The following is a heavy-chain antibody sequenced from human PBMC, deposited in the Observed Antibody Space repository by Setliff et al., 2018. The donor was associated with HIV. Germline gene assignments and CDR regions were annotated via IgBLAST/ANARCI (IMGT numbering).Heavy chain of an antibody. CDR1: GFTVSGYY. J-gene: IGHJ4*02. Sequence: QTGGSLRLSCAASGFTVSGYYMSWVRQAPGKGLEWVSTIYSDGSTYHADSVNGRFTLSRDISENALYLQIDSLRPEDTAVYYCARLRLYNSALDYWGQGTLVTVSS. CDR3: ARLRLYNSALDY. CDR2: IYSDGST. D-gene: IGHD3-10*01. V-gene: IGHV3-66*02.